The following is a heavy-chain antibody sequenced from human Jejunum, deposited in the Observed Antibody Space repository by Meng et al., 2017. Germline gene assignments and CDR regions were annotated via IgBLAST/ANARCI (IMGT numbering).Heavy chain of an antibody. Sequence: VYLQTWGPGRVRPPGTRLLPAKVPVDSISSTSWWHWLRQPPGKRLEWIGEIYHSGRSNFIPSLKSRVSISLDESKNQFSLTLNSVTAADTAVYYCARGVGDIRFGFDYWGQGILVTVS. V-gene: IGHV4-4*03. CDR1: VDSISSTSW. CDR2: IYHSGRS. D-gene: IGHD3-16*01. CDR3: ARGVGDIRFGFDY. J-gene: IGHJ4*02.